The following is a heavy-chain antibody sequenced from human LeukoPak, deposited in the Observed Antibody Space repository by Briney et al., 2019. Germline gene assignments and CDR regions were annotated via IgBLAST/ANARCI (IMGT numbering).Heavy chain of an antibody. CDR1: GYTFTGYY. CDR2: IYPNSGGT. Sequence: ASVKVSCKASGYTFTGYYIHWVRQAPGQGLEWMGWIYPNSGGTNYAQKFQGRVTMTRDTSTSTAYMEVSRLRSDDTAVYYCARLRSYDFWSGYSIFDYWGQGTLVTVSS. J-gene: IGHJ4*02. CDR3: ARLRSYDFWSGYSIFDY. V-gene: IGHV1-2*02. D-gene: IGHD3-3*01.